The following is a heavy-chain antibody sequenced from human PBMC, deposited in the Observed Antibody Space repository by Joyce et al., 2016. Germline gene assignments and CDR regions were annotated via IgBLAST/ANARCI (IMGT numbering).Heavy chain of an antibody. CDR3: AREVPERGWFAP. CDR1: GGTFSTYG. J-gene: IGHJ5*02. D-gene: IGHD3-10*01. V-gene: IGHV1-69*06. Sequence: QVQLVQSGAEVKKPGSSVKVSCKASGGTFSTYGISWVRKAPGQGLEWMGGIIPVLATTNYAQKFQGRVTITADRSTSTAYMELRSLRADDTAVFYCAREVPERGWFAPWGQGTLVTVSS. CDR2: IIPVLATT.